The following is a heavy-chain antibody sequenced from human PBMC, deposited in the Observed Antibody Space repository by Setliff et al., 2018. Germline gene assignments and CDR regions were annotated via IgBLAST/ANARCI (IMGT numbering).Heavy chain of an antibody. CDR2: INAGNGNT. D-gene: IGHD3-22*01. V-gene: IGHV1-3*01. Sequence: ASVKVSCKASGYTFTSYAMHWVRQAPGQRLEWMGWINAGNGNTKYSQKFQGRVTITRGTSASTAYMELSSLRSEDTAVYYCAREYYYDSSGYSYYFDYWGQGTLVTVSS. CDR1: GYTFTSYA. J-gene: IGHJ4*02. CDR3: AREYYYDSSGYSYYFDY.